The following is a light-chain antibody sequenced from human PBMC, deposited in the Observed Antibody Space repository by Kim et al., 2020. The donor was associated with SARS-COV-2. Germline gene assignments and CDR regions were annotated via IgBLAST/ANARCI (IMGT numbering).Light chain of an antibody. Sequence: PGATASFTCSGYKLGDKYVSWYQQKPGHAPVVVIYQDNQRPSGIPERFSGSNSGNTATLTISGTQAMDEADYYCQAWDSSTHNYVFGAGTKVTVL. CDR1: KLGDKY. CDR2: QDN. V-gene: IGLV3-1*01. CDR3: QAWDSSTHNYV. J-gene: IGLJ1*01.